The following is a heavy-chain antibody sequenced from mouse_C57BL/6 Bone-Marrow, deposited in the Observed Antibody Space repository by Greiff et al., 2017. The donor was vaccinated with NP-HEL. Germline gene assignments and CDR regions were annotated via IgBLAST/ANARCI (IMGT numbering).Heavy chain of an antibody. D-gene: IGHD4-1*01. CDR2: IRSKSNNYAT. Sequence: EVQLVESGGGLVQPKGSLKLSCAASGFSFNTYAMNWVRQAPGKGLEWVARIRSKSNNYATYYADSVKDRFTISRDDSESMLYLQMNNLKTEDTAMYYCVRQRVNWDKYYAMDYWGQGTSVTVSS. J-gene: IGHJ4*01. CDR3: VRQRVNWDKYYAMDY. V-gene: IGHV10-1*01. CDR1: GFSFNTYA.